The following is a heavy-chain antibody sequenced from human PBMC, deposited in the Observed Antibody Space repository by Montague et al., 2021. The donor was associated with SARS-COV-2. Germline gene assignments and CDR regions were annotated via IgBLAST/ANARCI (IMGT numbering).Heavy chain of an antibody. J-gene: IGHJ5*02. Sequence: PALVKPTQTLTLTCTFSGFSLSTSGVGVGWIRQPPGKALEWLALLYWYDDKRYSPSLKSRLTITTATSTNQVVLTMTNMDPVDTPTYYCAHSPPYYDFWSGYTALYNWFDPWGQGTLVTVSS. CDR2: LYWYDDK. CDR1: GFSLSTSGVG. D-gene: IGHD3-3*01. V-gene: IGHV2-5*01. CDR3: AHSPPYYDFWSGYTALYNWFDP.